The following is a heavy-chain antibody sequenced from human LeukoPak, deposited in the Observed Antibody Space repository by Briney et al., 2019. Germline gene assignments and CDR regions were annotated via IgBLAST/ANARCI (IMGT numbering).Heavy chain of an antibody. CDR1: GGSISSYY. D-gene: IGHD1-14*01. CDR3: ASMGGLPGIPEYLDY. V-gene: IGHV4-59*01. J-gene: IGHJ4*02. Sequence: SSETLSLTCTVSGGSISSYYWSWIRQPPGKGLEWIGYIYYSGSTNYNPSLKSRVTISVDTSKNQFSLKLSSVTAADTAVYYCASMGGLPGIPEYLDYWGQGTLVTVSS. CDR2: IYYSGST.